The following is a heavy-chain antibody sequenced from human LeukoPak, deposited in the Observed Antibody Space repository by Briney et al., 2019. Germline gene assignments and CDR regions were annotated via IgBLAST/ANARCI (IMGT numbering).Heavy chain of an antibody. J-gene: IGHJ4*02. Sequence: GGSLRLSCAASGFTFSSYSMNWVRQAPGKGLEWVSHISSSSSIIYYADSVEGRFTISRDNAENSLYLQVNSLRAEDTAVYYCARDFGGIGYCSSTSCFPLDYWGQGTLVTVSS. CDR1: GFTFSSYS. V-gene: IGHV3-48*01. CDR2: ISSSSSII. CDR3: ARDFGGIGYCSSTSCFPLDY. D-gene: IGHD2-2*01.